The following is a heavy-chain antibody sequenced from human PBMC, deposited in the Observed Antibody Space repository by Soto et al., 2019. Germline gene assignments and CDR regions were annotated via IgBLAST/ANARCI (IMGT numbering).Heavy chain of an antibody. Sequence: VAVIWYDGSNKYYADSVKGRFTISRDNSKNTLYLQMNSLRAEDTAVYYCARAFGVVIHDAFDIWGQGTMVTVSS. J-gene: IGHJ3*02. CDR3: ARAFGVVIHDAFDI. CDR2: IWYDGSNK. V-gene: IGHV3-33*01. D-gene: IGHD3-3*01.